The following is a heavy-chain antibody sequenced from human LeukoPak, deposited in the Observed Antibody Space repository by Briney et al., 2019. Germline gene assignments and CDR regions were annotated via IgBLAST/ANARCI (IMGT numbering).Heavy chain of an antibody. D-gene: IGHD2-15*01. CDR3: ARGYCSGGSCYHYFDY. CDR1: GGSISSSSYY. V-gene: IGHV4-39*07. Sequence: SETLSLTCTVSGGSISSSSYYWGWIRQPPGKGLEWIGSIYYSGSIYYNPSLKSRVTISVDTSKNQFSLKLSSVTAADTAVYYCARGYCSGGSCYHYFDYWGQGTLVTVSS. J-gene: IGHJ4*02. CDR2: IYYSGSI.